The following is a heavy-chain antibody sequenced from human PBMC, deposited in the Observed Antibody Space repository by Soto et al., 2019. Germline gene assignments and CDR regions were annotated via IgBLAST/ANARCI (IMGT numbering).Heavy chain of an antibody. CDR3: VRSPFFDTSDQGS. V-gene: IGHV3-7*01. CDR2: INRDGSVK. Sequence: QSGGSLRLSCAASGFTFRTYWMNWVRQAPGKGLEWGAKINRDGSVKYYVDSVRGRFTISRDNAKNSLFLQMNSLRAEDTALYYCVRSPFFDTSDQGSWGQGTRVPVCS. D-gene: IGHD3-22*01. CDR1: GFTFRTYW. J-gene: IGHJ5*02.